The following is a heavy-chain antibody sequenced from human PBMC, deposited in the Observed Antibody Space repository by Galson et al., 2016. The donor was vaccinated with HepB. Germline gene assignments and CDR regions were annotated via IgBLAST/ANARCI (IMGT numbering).Heavy chain of an antibody. CDR3: AREMPGAATFDY. CDR2: VNMRETYA. J-gene: IGHJ4*02. V-gene: IGHV3-74*01. Sequence: SLRLSCAASGFTFTSHWMHWVRQAPGRELVWVSRVNMRETYADYADSVKGRFTISRDNAKSTLYLQMNSLRAEDTAVYYCAREMPGAATFDYWGQGTLVTVSS. CDR1: GFTFTSHW. D-gene: IGHD2-15*01.